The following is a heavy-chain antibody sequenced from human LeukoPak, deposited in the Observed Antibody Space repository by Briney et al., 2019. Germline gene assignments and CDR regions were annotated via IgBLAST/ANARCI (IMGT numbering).Heavy chain of an antibody. D-gene: IGHD6-19*01. V-gene: IGHV4-39*01. Sequence: KPSETLSLTCTVSGGSISSSSYYWGWIRQPPGRGLEWIGSIYYSGITYYNPSLKSRVTISVDTSKNQFSLKLSSVTAADTAVYYCARLPGIAVAGPYFDYWGQGTLVTVSS. CDR2: IYYSGIT. J-gene: IGHJ4*02. CDR1: GGSISSSSYY. CDR3: ARLPGIAVAGPYFDY.